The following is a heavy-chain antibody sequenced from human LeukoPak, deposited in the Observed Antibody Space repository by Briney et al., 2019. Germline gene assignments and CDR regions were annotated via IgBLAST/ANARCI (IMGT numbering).Heavy chain of an antibody. CDR2: TSITGNTI. J-gene: IGHJ4*02. V-gene: IGHV3-48*03. D-gene: IGHD4-23*01. CDR1: GFSFSSSD. CDR3: AREATGGYFDY. Sequence: PGGSLRLSCAASGFSFSSSDMNWVRQAPGKGLEWVSYTSITGNTIYYADSVKGRFTISRDNAKNSLYLQMNSLRAEDTAVYYCAREATGGYFDYWGQGTLVTVSS.